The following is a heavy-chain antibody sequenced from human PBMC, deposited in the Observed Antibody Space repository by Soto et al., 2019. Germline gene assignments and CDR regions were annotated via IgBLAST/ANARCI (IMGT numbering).Heavy chain of an antibody. CDR2: IIPIFGTA. D-gene: IGHD2-15*01. V-gene: IGHV1-69*01. Sequence: QVQLVQSGAEVKKPGSSVKVSCKASGGTFSSYAISWVRQAPGQGLEWMGGIIPIFGTANYAQKFQGRVTITADESTSTAYMELSSLRSEDTAVYYCASSVVLAAKGYYYGMDVWGQGTTVTVSS. J-gene: IGHJ6*02. CDR1: GGTFSSYA. CDR3: ASSVVLAAKGYYYGMDV.